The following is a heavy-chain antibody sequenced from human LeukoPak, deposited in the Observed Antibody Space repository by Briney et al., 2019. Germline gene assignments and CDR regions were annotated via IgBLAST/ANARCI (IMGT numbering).Heavy chain of an antibody. CDR1: GYTFTSYY. J-gene: IGHJ4*02. CDR3: ARCLVGAGDLDY. D-gene: IGHD1-26*01. CDR2: INPSGGST. Sequence: ASVKVSCKASGYTFTSYYLHWVRQAPGRGLEWIGIINPSGGSTSYAQKFQGRVTMARDASTSTVYMELSSLRSEDTAVYYCARCLVGAGDLDYWGQGTLVTVSS. V-gene: IGHV1-46*01.